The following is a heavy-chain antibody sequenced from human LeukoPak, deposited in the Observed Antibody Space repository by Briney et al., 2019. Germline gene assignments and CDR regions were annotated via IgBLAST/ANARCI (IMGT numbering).Heavy chain of an antibody. D-gene: IGHD2-8*01. V-gene: IGHV1-69*13. CDR2: IIPIFGTA. CDR1: GGTFSSYA. Sequence: GASVKVSCKASGGTFSSYAISWVRQAPGQGLEWMGGIIPIFGTANYAQKFQGRVTITADESTSTAYMELSRLRSDDTAVYYCARGVLMVYASKGDNWFDPWGQGTLVTVSS. CDR3: ARGVLMVYASKGDNWFDP. J-gene: IGHJ5*02.